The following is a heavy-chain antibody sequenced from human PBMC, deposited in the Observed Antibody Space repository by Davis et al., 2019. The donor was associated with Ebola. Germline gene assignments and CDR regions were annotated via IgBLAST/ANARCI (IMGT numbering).Heavy chain of an antibody. CDR1: GFTFSSYS. Sequence: PGGSLRLSCAASGFTFSSYSMNWVRQAPGKGLEWVSYISSSSSTIYYADSVKGRFTISRDNAKNSLYLQMNSLRDEDTAVYYCARVAVAVDYYYYYYGMDVWGQGTTVTVSS. J-gene: IGHJ6*02. V-gene: IGHV3-48*02. D-gene: IGHD6-19*01. CDR2: ISSSSSTI. CDR3: ARVAVAVDYYYYYYGMDV.